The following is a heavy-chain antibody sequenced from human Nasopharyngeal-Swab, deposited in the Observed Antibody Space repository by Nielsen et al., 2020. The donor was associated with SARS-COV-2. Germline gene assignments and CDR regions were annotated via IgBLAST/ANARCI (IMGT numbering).Heavy chain of an antibody. J-gene: IGHJ5*02. CDR1: GGSISSSSYY. CDR3: ARAGVLVVAATHWFDP. CDR2: IYYSGST. D-gene: IGHD2-15*01. V-gene: IGHV4-39*06. Sequence: SETLSLTCTVSGGSISSSSYYWGWIRQPPGKGLEWIGSIYYSGSTYYNPSLKSRVTISVDTSKNQFALKLSSVTAADTAVYYCARAGVLVVAATHWFDPWGQGTLVTVSS.